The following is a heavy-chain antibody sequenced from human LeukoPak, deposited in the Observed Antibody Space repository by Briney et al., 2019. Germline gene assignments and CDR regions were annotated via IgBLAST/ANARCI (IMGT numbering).Heavy chain of an antibody. V-gene: IGHV3-30*02. CDR3: AKTTLMIFGVVIGPDY. D-gene: IGHD3-3*01. CDR2: IRYDGSNK. CDR1: GFTVSSNY. J-gene: IGHJ4*02. Sequence: GGSLRLSCAASGFTVSSNYMSWVRQAPGKGLEWVAFIRYDGSNKYYADSVKGRFTISRDNSKDTLYLQMNSLRAEDTAVYYCAKTTLMIFGVVIGPDYWGQGTLVTVSS.